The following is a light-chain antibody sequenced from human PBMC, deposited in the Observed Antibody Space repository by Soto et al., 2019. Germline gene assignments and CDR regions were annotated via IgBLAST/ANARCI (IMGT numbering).Light chain of an antibody. V-gene: IGLV2-14*01. CDR3: SEYTSSSTPWV. J-gene: IGLJ3*02. CDR1: SSDVGGYNY. CDR2: EVS. Sequence: QSALTQPASVSGSPGQSITISCTGTSSDVGGYNYVSWYQQHPGKAPKLMIYEVSNRPSGVSNRFSGSKSGNTASLTISGIKAEDEADYYCSEYTSSSTPWVFGGGTKLTVL.